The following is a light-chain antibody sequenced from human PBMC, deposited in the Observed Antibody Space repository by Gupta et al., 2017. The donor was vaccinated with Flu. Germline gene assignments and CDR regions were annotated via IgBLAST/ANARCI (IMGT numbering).Light chain of an antibody. V-gene: IGKV3-15*01. CDR2: GAS. J-gene: IGKJ1*01. CDR3: QQYDNWPPWT. CDR1: QSVSSN. Sequence: EIVMTQSPATLSVSPGERATLSCRASQSVSSNLAWYQQKPGQAPRLLIYGASTRATGIPARFSGSGYGTKFTLTINSRQSEDFAVYYCQQYDNWPPWTFGQGTKEEIK.